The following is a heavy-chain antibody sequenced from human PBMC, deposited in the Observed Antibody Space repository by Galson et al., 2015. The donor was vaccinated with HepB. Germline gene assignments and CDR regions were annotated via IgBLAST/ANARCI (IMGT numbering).Heavy chain of an antibody. CDR1: GFTVRSNY. CDR2: IYSGGST. J-gene: IGHJ2*01. D-gene: IGHD6-6*01. CDR3: ARAQEAARPDLFATENWYFDL. Sequence: SLRLSCAASGFTVRSNYMTWVRQAPGKGLEWVSVIYSGGSTYYADSVKGRFTISRDNSKNTLYLQMNSLRAEDTAVYYCARAQEAARPDLFATENWYFDLWGRGTLVTVSS. V-gene: IGHV3-53*01.